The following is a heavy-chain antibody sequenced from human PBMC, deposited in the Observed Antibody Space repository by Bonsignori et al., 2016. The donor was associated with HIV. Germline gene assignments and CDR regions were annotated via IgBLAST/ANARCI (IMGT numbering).Heavy chain of an antibody. V-gene: IGHV4-61*02. Sequence: WIRQPPGRDWSGLGVSIPSGSTNYNPSLRSRVTISVDTSKNQFSLKLSSVTAADTAVYYCARGVVVVPAGTALVTDCMDVWGKGTTVTVSS. CDR3: ARGVVVVPAGTALVTDCMDV. D-gene: IGHD2-2*01. J-gene: IGHJ6*03. CDR2: SIPSGST.